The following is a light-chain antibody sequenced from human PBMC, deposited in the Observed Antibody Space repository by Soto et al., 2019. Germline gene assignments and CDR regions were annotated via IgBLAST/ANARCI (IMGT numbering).Light chain of an antibody. CDR2: DAS. Sequence: EIVLTQSPDTLSLSPGERATLSCRASQSISSYLAWYQQKPGQAPRLLIYDASNRATGIPARFSGSGSGTEFTLTISNLEPEDFAVYYCQQYENWPRTFGQGTKVEVK. CDR1: QSISSY. V-gene: IGKV3-11*01. J-gene: IGKJ1*01. CDR3: QQYENWPRT.